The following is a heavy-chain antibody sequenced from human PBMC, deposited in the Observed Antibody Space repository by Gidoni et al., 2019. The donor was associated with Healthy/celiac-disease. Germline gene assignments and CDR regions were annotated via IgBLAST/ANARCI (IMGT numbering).Heavy chain of an antibody. CDR1: GFSFSGYT. J-gene: IGHJ4*02. CDR2: LSGGGANT. CDR3: AKTSWAPAASN. D-gene: IGHD6-25*01. V-gene: IGHV3-23*01. Sequence: VQLLESGGGLVQPGGSLRLSCAASGFSFSGYTMGWVRQAPGLGLGWVSALSGGGANTYHADSVKGRFTITRDNSRSTVYLQMDSLRAEDTAIYFGAKTSWAPAASNWGQGTLVTVS.